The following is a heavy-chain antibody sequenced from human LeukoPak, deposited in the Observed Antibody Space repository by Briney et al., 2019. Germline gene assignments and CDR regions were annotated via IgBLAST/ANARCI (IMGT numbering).Heavy chain of an antibody. CDR3: ATDPTYYYGSGSYYGD. CDR2: FDPEDGET. D-gene: IGHD3-10*01. J-gene: IGHJ4*02. CDR1: GYTLTELS. V-gene: IGHV1-24*01. Sequence: ASVKVSCKVSGYTLTELSMHWVRQAPGKGLEWMGGFDPEDGETIYAQKFQGRVTMTEDTSTDTAYMELSSLRSEDTAVYYCATDPTYYYGSGSYYGDWGQGTLVTVSS.